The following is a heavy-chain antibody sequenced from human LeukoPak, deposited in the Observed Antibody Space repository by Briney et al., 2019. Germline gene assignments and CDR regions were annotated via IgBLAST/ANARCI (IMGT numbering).Heavy chain of an antibody. CDR3: AKDYIGGRSSGWYAEYFQH. Sequence: GGSLRLSCAASGFTFSSYAMSWVRQAPGKGLEWVSAISGSGGSTYYADSVKGRFTISRDNSKNTLYLQMNSLRAEDTAVYYCAKDYIGGRSSGWYAEYFQHWGQGTLVTVSS. CDR2: ISGSGGST. D-gene: IGHD6-19*01. CDR1: GFTFSSYA. J-gene: IGHJ1*01. V-gene: IGHV3-23*01.